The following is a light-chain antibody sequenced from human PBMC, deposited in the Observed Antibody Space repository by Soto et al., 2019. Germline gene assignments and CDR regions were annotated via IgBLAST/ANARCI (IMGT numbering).Light chain of an antibody. Sequence: EIVLTQSPGTLSVSPGERATLSCRASQSVSSSYLLWYQQKPRQAPRLLIYAASSRATGIPDRFRGSGSGTDFTLTISRLEPEDFAVYYCQQYGSSSLTFGGGTKVEIK. CDR2: AAS. CDR3: QQYGSSSLT. CDR1: QSVSSSY. J-gene: IGKJ4*01. V-gene: IGKV3-20*01.